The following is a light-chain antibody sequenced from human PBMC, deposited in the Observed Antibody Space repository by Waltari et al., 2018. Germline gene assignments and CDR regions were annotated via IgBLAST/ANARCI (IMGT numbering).Light chain of an antibody. CDR1: QSLRTSTS. CDR3: QQYGGSPLFA. V-gene: IGKV3-20*01. Sequence: EIALTQSPGILSLSPGERATLSCRASQSLRTSTSLAWFQQKPGQAPRLLIYSASSRATGVPDRFSGSGSGTDFSLTISRLEPEDFAVYYCQQYGGSPLFAFGPGTKLEIK. CDR2: SAS. J-gene: IGKJ3*01.